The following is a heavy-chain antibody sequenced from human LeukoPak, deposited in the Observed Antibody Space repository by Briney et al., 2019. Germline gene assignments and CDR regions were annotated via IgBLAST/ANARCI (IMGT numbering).Heavy chain of an antibody. CDR3: ARHSMAAAGKYYYYYMDV. CDR2: INHSGSA. J-gene: IGHJ6*03. V-gene: IGHV4-34*01. D-gene: IGHD6-13*01. Sequence: SETLSLTCAVYGGSFSGYYWSWIRQPPGKGLEWMGEINHSGSANYNPPLKSRVTISVDTSKNQSTLKLSSVTAADTAVYYCARHSMAAAGKYYYYYMDVWGKGTTVTISS. CDR1: GGSFSGYY.